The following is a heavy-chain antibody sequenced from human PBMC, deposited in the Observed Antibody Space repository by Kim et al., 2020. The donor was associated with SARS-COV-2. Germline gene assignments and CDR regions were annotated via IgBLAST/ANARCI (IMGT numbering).Heavy chain of an antibody. D-gene: IGHD3-16*01. CDR2: ITKNSGTI. Sequence: GGSLRLSCVTSGFTFSDYDMNWVRQAPGKGLEWLSFITKNSGTIYYEESVMGRSTISRDNAKNSLYLQMDRLRDEDTAVYYCVRDRWGGSFYLWGQGTLVTVSS. CDR1: GFTFSDYD. J-gene: IGHJ5*02. V-gene: IGHV3-48*02. CDR3: VRDRWGGSFYL.